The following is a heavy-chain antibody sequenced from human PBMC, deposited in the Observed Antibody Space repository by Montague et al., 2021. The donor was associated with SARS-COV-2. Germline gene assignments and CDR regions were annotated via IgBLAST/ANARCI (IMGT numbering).Heavy chain of an antibody. Sequence: SETLSLTCAVYGGSFSGYYWTWIRQAPGKGLEWIGEITHSGSTTYNPSLESRVTISVDTSKKQFSLKLSSVTAADTAVYYCARWISRLRGVDEWGQGTLVTVSS. CDR2: ITHSGST. CDR1: GGSFSGYY. J-gene: IGHJ4*02. CDR3: ARWISRLRGVDE. V-gene: IGHV4-34*01. D-gene: IGHD3-10*01.